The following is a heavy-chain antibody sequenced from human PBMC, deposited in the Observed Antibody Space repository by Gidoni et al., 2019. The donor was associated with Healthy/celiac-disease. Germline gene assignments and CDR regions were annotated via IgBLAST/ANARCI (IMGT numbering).Heavy chain of an antibody. CDR3: ARRRGGWNFDY. J-gene: IGHJ4*02. V-gene: IGHV4-34*01. CDR1: GGSFSGYY. CDR2: INHSGST. D-gene: IGHD6-19*01. Sequence: QVQLQQWGAGLLKPSETLSLTCAVYGGSFSGYYWSWIRQPPGKGLEWIGEINHSGSTNYNPSLKSRVTISVDTSKNQFSLKLSSVTAADTAVYYCARRRGGWNFDYWGQGTLVTVSS.